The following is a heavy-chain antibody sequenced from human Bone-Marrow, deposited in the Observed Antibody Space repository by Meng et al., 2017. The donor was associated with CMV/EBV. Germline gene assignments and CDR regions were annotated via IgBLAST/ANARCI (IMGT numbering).Heavy chain of an antibody. V-gene: IGHV1-24*01. J-gene: IGHJ5*02. Sequence: ASLKLSCKGSGYTLTELSMHWVRQAPGKGLEWMGGFDPEDGETIYAQKFQGRVTMTEDTSTDTAYMELSSLRSEDTAVYYCARGPPASPTGWFDPWGQGTLVTVSS. CDR2: FDPEDGET. CDR1: GYTLTELS. CDR3: ARGPPASPTGWFDP. D-gene: IGHD1-1*01.